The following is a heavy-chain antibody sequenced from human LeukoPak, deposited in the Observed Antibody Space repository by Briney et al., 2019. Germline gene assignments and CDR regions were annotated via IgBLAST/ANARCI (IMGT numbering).Heavy chain of an antibody. Sequence: QTGGSLRLSCAASGFTFSSYAMSWVRQAPGKGLEWVSAISGSGGSTYYADSVKGRFTISRDNSKNTLYLQVNSLRAEDTAVYYCAKGAHIVVVVAATGSDYWGQGTLVTVSS. J-gene: IGHJ4*02. CDR1: GFTFSSYA. D-gene: IGHD2-15*01. CDR2: ISGSGGST. CDR3: AKGAHIVVVVAATGSDY. V-gene: IGHV3-23*01.